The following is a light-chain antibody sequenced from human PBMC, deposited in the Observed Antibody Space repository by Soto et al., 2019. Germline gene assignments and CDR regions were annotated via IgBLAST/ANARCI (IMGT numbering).Light chain of an antibody. Sequence: QSALTQPTSVSGSPGQSITISCTGNHNDIGTYDYVSWYQQHPGRAPRLLIHGVTTRPSGISGRFSASKSGLTASLTISGLQPEDEADYYCSSFTSHRIYVFXPGTKLTVL. CDR2: GVT. V-gene: IGLV2-14*03. CDR1: HNDIGTYDY. CDR3: SSFTSHRIYV. J-gene: IGLJ1*01.